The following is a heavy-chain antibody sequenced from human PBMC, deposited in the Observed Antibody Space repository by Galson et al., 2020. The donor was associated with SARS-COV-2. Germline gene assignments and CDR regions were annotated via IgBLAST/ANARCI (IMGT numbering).Heavy chain of an antibody. V-gene: IGHV3-23*01. CDR3: AKDNWYSPCYVYYGLDV. J-gene: IGHJ6*01. Sequence: GGSLRLSCAASGFTLSDYGTTWVRQAPGKGLEWVSAISGSGRVTYFADSVQGRFTFSRDNSKNTVQLQMNSLRAEDTAVYYCAKDNWYSPCYVYYGLDVWGQGTTVTVSS. D-gene: IGHD1-1*01. CDR2: ISGSGRVT. CDR1: GFTLSDYG.